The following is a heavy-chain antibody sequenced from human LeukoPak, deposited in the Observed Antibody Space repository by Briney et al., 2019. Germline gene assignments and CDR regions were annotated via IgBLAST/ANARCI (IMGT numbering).Heavy chain of an antibody. J-gene: IGHJ5*02. CDR3: TRAPSLSWFDP. CDR2: ISSSGSTI. D-gene: IGHD3-10*01. V-gene: IGHV3-11*01. Sequence: GGSLRLSCAASGFTFSDYYMSWIRQAPGKGLEWVSYISSSGSTIYYADSVKGRFTISRDNAKNSLYLQMNSLKTEDTAVYYCTRAPSLSWFDPWGQGTLVTVSS. CDR1: GFTFSDYY.